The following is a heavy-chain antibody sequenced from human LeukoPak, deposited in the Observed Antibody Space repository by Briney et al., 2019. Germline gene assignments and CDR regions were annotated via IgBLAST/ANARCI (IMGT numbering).Heavy chain of an antibody. CDR3: AKVGSAGAKYYYYYGMDV. CDR2: ISGSGGST. Sequence: PGGSLRLSCAASGFTFSSYVMSWGRQAPGKGLEWVSAISGSGGSTYYADSVKGRFTISRDNSKNTLYLQMNSLRAEDTAVYYWAKVGSAGAKYYYYYGMDVWGQGTTVTVSS. J-gene: IGHJ6*02. D-gene: IGHD1-26*01. V-gene: IGHV3-23*01. CDR1: GFTFSSYV.